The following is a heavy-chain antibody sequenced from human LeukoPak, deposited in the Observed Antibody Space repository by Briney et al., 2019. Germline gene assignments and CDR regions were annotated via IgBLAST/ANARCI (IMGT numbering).Heavy chain of an antibody. CDR3: AKSSSGYSSGLYVY. V-gene: IGHV3-20*04. Sequence: RPGGSLRLSCAASGFSFDDYGMSWVRQAPGKGLEWLSGINWKTGATGYSDSVKGRFTISKDNTKNSLYLQMNSLRAEDTAVYYCAKSSSGYSSGLYVYWGQGTLVTVSS. CDR2: INWKTGAT. CDR1: GFSFDDYG. D-gene: IGHD6-19*01. J-gene: IGHJ4*02.